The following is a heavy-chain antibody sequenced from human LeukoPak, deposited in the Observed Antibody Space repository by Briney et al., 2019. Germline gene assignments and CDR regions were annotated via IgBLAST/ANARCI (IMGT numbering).Heavy chain of an antibody. J-gene: IGHJ3*01. CDR1: RFTISDYY. CDR2: IKADGSVV. Sequence: GGSPRLSCAASRFTISDYYMSWVRQAPGKGLEWVANIKADGSVVNYVDTVGGRFTISRDNAKNSLYLLLNRLGADATAVYYWARDWCDSGSDCRGAGLDLWGQGTMVTVSS. CDR3: ARDWCDSGSDCRGAGLDL. V-gene: IGHV3-7*01. D-gene: IGHD3-10*01.